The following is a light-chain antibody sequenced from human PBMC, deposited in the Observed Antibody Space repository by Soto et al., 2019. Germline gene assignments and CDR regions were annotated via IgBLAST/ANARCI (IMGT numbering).Light chain of an antibody. Sequence: EVVLTQSPATLSVSPGDRATLSCRASQSVSRNLAWYQQKPGQAPRLLIYGASTRATGVPARFSGSGSATEVTLSISSVQSEDVAVYDCQQYGDWPPETFGQGTKLEI. CDR1: QSVSRN. CDR2: GAS. CDR3: QQYGDWPPET. V-gene: IGKV3-15*01. J-gene: IGKJ2*01.